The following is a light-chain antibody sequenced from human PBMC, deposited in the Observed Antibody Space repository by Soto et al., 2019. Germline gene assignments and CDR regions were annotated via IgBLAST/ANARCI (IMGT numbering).Light chain of an antibody. J-gene: IGKJ4*01. CDR1: QTVSNNY. Sequence: ELVLTQSPGTLSLSLVERATXSCRAGQTVSNNYLXWYQHXXGXXPRLLIYDASNRATGIPARFSGSGSGTDFTLTISSLEHEDVAVYYWQQRSTFGGGTKVDIK. CDR3: QQRST. CDR2: DAS. V-gene: IGKV3D-20*02.